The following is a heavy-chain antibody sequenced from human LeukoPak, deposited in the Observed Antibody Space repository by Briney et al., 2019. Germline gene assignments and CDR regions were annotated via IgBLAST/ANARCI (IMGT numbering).Heavy chain of an antibody. CDR1: GFTFSSYA. CDR3: AKGGGYCSSTSCSYAVYYYYGMDV. J-gene: IGHJ6*02. V-gene: IGHV3-23*01. Sequence: PGGSLRLSCAASGFTFSSYAMSWVRQAPGKGLEWVSAISGSGGSTYYADSVKGRFTISRDNSKNTLYLQMNSLRAEDTAVYYCAKGGGYCSSTSCSYAVYYYYGMDVWGQGTTVTVSS. D-gene: IGHD2-2*01. CDR2: ISGSGGST.